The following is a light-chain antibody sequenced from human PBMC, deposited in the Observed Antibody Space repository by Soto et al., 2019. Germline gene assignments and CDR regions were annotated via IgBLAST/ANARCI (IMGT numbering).Light chain of an antibody. CDR3: QQYSTSPRT. Sequence: EILLTQSPCTLSLSPGERATLSCGASQSVSNNYLAWYQQKPGQAPRLLIYGAFSRATDAPERFSGSESGTDFTLTIDRLEPEDSAVYYCQQYSTSPRTFGQGTKVDIK. J-gene: IGKJ1*01. V-gene: IGKV3-20*01. CDR1: QSVSNNY. CDR2: GAF.